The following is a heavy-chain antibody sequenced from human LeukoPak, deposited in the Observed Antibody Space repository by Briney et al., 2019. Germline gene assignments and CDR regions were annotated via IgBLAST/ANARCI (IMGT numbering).Heavy chain of an antibody. Sequence: GASVKVSCKASGYTFTDYYMHWVRQAPGQGLEWMGRVNPNSGGTDLAQKFQGRVTMTGDSSISTAYMALSRLISDDTAVYYCARLTGDDDGLEIWGQGTLVTISS. V-gene: IGHV1-2*06. CDR1: GYTFTDYY. D-gene: IGHD7-27*01. J-gene: IGHJ3*02. CDR3: ARLTGDDDGLEI. CDR2: VNPNSGGT.